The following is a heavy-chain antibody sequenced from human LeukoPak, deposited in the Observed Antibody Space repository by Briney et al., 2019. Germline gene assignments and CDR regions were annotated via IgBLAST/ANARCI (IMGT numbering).Heavy chain of an antibody. CDR1: GGPFRSYV. D-gene: IGHD4-23*01. CDR2: TIRIFGTA. CDR3: ASADYGGNNWFDP. V-gene: IGHV1-69*05. J-gene: IGHJ5*02. Sequence: GASVKASFKAPGGPFRSYVISWVRPAPGQGLEWMGGTIRIFGTANYAKKFQGRVTITTDESPSTAYLELSSLRSEDTAVYYCASADYGGNNWFDPWGQGTLVTVS.